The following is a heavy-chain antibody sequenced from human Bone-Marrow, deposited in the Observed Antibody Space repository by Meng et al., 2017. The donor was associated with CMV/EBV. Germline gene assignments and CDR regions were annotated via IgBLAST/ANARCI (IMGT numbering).Heavy chain of an antibody. CDR3: ARAPPYTNSPPDY. CDR1: RFTFRNYW. Sequence: GGSLRLSCVVSRFTFRNYWMHWVRQVPGKGLVWVSRINNDGSNRDYVDSVKGRFTISRDNAKNTLYLQMNSLRTDDTAVYFCARAPPYTNSPPDYLGQGTLVTVSS. V-gene: IGHV3-74*01. J-gene: IGHJ4*02. CDR2: INNDGSNR. D-gene: IGHD2-8*01.